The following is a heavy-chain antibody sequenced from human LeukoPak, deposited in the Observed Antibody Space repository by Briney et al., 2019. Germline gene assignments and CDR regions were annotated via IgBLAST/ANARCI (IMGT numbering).Heavy chain of an antibody. V-gene: IGHV1-2*02. Sequence: ASVKVSCKTSGYRFTDCFMHWVRQAPGQGIEWMGWINPNSGGTNYAQKFQGRVTMNRDKSISTAYMGLSRLRSDATAVYSCARDLGIYGASTSCPSDYWGQGTLVTVSS. J-gene: IGHJ4*02. CDR3: ARDLGIYGASTSCPSDY. D-gene: IGHD2-2*01. CDR1: GYRFTDCF. CDR2: INPNSGGT.